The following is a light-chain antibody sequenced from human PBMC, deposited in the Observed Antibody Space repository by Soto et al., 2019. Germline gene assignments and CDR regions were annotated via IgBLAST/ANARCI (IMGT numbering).Light chain of an antibody. CDR1: QSVNSNY. J-gene: IGKJ1*01. CDR2: GAS. CDR3: QQYDNSPRT. Sequence: EIGLTQSPGTLSLSPGERATLSCRASQSVNSNYLAWYQQKPGQGPRLLMYGASSRATGIPDRFSGSGSGTDFTLTISRLEPEDFAVYYCQQYDNSPRTLGQGTKVEIK. V-gene: IGKV3-20*01.